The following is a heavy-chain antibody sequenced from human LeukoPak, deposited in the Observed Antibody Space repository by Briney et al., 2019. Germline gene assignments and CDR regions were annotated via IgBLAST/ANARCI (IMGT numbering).Heavy chain of an antibody. J-gene: IGHJ5*02. CDR3: VRALYNSGQLQP. V-gene: IGHV3-13*04. CDR1: GFTFRKFD. D-gene: IGHD5-12*01. CDR2: ISSSGDT. Sequence: GGSLRLSCAASGFTFRKFDMHWVRQATGKGLEWVSGISSSGDTFYQDSVKGRFTISRENGENSLFLQLNSLRTGDTAVYYCVRALYNSGQLQPWGQGTLVTVSS.